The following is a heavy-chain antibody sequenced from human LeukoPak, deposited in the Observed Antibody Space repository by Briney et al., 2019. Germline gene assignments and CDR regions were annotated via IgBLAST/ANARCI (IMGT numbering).Heavy chain of an antibody. CDR1: GYSFTNYW. V-gene: IGHV5-51*01. J-gene: IGHJ4*02. CDR2: IYPGDSDT. Sequence: GESLKISCKGSGYSFTNYWIGWVRQMPGKGLEWMGIIYPGDSDTRYSPSFQGQVTISADTSISTAYLQWSSLKASDTAMNYCARQPPTRVGGATDPNYYFDYWGQGTLVTVSS. D-gene: IGHD3-16*01. CDR3: ARQPPTRVGGATDPNYYFDY.